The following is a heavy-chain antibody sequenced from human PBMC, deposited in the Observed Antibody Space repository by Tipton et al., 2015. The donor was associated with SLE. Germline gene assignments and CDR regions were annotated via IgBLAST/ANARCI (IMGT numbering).Heavy chain of an antibody. D-gene: IGHD3-3*01. V-gene: IGHV4-34*01. CDR3: ARVGWSGYSYYFDY. CDR2: INHSGST. CDR1: GGSFSGYY. Sequence: TLSLTCAVYGGSFSGYYWSWIRQPPGKGLEWIGEINHSGSTNYNPSLKSRVTISVDTSKNQFSLKLTSVTAADTAVYYCARVGWSGYSYYFDYWGQGTLVTVSS. J-gene: IGHJ4*02.